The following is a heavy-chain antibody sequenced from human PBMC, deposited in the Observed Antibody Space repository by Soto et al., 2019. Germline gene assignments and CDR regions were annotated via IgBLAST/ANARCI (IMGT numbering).Heavy chain of an antibody. CDR1: EFSFNTYW. V-gene: IGHV5-51*01. Sequence: VESLKISCKGSEFSFNTYWIAWVRQRPGEGLKWMGIIYPDDSRTTYSPSFQGQVTISADKSINTAYLQWSSLKASDTAMYYCTRDLDYGGNSEDFDSWGQGTRVTVSS. J-gene: IGHJ3*02. CDR3: TRDLDYGGNSEDFDS. CDR2: IYPDDSRT. D-gene: IGHD4-17*01.